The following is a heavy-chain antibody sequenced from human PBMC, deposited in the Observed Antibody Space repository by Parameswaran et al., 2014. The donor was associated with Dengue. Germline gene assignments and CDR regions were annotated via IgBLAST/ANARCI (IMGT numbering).Heavy chain of an antibody. CDR2: INHSGST. V-gene: IGHV4-34*01. D-gene: IGHD5-12*01. J-gene: IGHJ4*02. Sequence: VRQAPGKGLEWIGEINHSGSTNYNPSLKSRVTISVDTSKNQFSLKLSSVTAADTAVYYCARCPSWPNEYYFDYWGQGTLVTVSS. CDR3: ARCPSWPNEYYFDY.